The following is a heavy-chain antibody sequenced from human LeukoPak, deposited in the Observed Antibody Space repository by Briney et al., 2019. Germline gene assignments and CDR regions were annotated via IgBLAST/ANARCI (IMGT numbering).Heavy chain of an antibody. V-gene: IGHV4-39*01. CDR2: IYYSGST. Sequence: SETLSLTCTVSGGSISSSSYYWGWIRQPPGKGLEWIGSIYYSGSTYYNPSLKSRVTISVDTSKNQFSLKLSSVTAADTAVYYCARHDLPDFWSGYLMGTFDYWGQGTLVTVSS. CDR1: GGSISSSSYY. J-gene: IGHJ4*02. CDR3: ARHDLPDFWSGYLMGTFDY. D-gene: IGHD3-3*01.